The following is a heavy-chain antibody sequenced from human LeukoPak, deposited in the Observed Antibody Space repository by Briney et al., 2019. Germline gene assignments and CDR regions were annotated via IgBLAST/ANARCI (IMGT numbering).Heavy chain of an antibody. CDR1: GYTFINHA. CDR3: ARRLGRSFDY. V-gene: IGHV1-3*04. Sequence: ASVKVSCKASGYTFINHAIHWVRQAPGQRLEWMGRINIGNGNTKYSQNFQGRITITRDTSATTAYMDLSSLRSEDTAVYYCARRLGRSFDYWGQGTLVTVSS. D-gene: IGHD2-21*01. J-gene: IGHJ4*02. CDR2: INIGNGNT.